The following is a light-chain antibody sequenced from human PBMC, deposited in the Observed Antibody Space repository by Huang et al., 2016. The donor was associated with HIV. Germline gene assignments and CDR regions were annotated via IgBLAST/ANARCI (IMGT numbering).Light chain of an antibody. CDR1: QSVSSSY. V-gene: IGKV3-20*01. CDR2: GAS. CDR3: QQYGSSRIFT. J-gene: IGKJ3*01. Sequence: DIVLTQSPGTLSLSPGERATLSCRASQSVSSSYLAWYQQKPGQAPRLLIYGASSRATGIPDRFSGSGSGTDFTLTISRLEPEDVAVYYCQQYGSSRIFTFGPGTKVDIK.